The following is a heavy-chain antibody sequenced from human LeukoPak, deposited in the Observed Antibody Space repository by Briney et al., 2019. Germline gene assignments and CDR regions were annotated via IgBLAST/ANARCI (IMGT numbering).Heavy chain of an antibody. V-gene: IGHV3-21*04. CDR2: ISSSSTYI. CDR1: GFTFSSYN. D-gene: IGHD3-10*01. Sequence: SGGSLRLSCAASGFTFSSYNMNWVRQAPGKGLEWVSSISSSSTYIYYADSMKGRFTISRDNAKNSLYLQMNSLRAEDTAVYYCAKSLYGSGSYYWGQGTLVTVSS. CDR3: AKSLYGSGSYY. J-gene: IGHJ4*02.